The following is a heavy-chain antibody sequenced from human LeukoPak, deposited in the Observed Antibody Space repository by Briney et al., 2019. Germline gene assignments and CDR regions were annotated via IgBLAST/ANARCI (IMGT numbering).Heavy chain of an antibody. Sequence: GGSLRLSCAASSFTFSGSAMHWVRQASGKGLEWVGRITSKANSYATAFAASVKGRFIISRDDSKNTAYLQMNSLKTEDTAVYYCTRPFLYGMDVWGQGTTVTVSS. V-gene: IGHV3-73*01. CDR1: SFTFSGSA. D-gene: IGHD3-3*02. CDR3: TRPFLYGMDV. J-gene: IGHJ6*02. CDR2: ITSKANSYAT.